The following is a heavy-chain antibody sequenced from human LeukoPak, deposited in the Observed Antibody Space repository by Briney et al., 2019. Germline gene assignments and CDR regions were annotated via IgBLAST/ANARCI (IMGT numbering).Heavy chain of an antibody. CDR3: ATHYSGSMALDR. Sequence: GGSLRLSCAASGFAFSAYEMNWVRQAPGKGLEWVSRIDCSGNAIVYADSVKGRFTISRDDARNSLYLQMTRLRAEDTALYYCATHYSGSMALDRWGQGTRVTVSS. V-gene: IGHV3-48*03. J-gene: IGHJ1*01. CDR2: IDCSGNAI. D-gene: IGHD5-12*01. CDR1: GFAFSAYE.